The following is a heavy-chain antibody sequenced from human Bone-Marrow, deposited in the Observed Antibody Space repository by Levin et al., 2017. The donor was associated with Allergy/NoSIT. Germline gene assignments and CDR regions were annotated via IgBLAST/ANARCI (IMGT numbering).Heavy chain of an antibody. CDR3: ARAPTTGWHFDL. V-gene: IGHV4-59*02. D-gene: IGHD1-26*01. J-gene: IGHJ2*01. CDR1: GDSVINYY. CDR2: IYNRGNA. Sequence: PSETLSLTCSISGDSVINYYWSWIRQSPGRGLEWIGSIYNRGNADYNPSLKSRVTISVDTSDIQFSLKLRSVTAAGTAGYYCARAPTTGWHFDLWGRGTLVTVSS.